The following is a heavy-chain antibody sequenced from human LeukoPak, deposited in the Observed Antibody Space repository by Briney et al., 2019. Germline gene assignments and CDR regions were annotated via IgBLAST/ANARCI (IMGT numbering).Heavy chain of an antibody. V-gene: IGHV4-59*01. CDR2: IYYSGST. J-gene: IGHJ4*02. CDR3: ARVSRYSYGYFDY. Sequence: PSETLSLTCTVSGGSISSYYWSWIRQPPGKGLEWIGYIYYSGSTNYNPSLKSRVTISVDTSKNQFSLKLSSVTAADTAVYYCARVSRYSYGYFDYWGQGTLVTVSS. CDR1: GGSISSYY. D-gene: IGHD5-18*01.